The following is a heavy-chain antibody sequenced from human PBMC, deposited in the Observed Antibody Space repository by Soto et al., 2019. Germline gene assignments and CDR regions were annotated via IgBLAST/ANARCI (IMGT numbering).Heavy chain of an antibody. CDR3: AREAEYSSSSGQGYYYYMDV. CDR2: IYYSGST. D-gene: IGHD6-6*01. J-gene: IGHJ6*03. CDR1: GGSISSYY. Sequence: PSETLSLTCTVSGGSISSYYWSWIRQPPGKGLEWIGYIYYSGSTNYNPSLESRVTISVDTSKNQFSLKLSSVTAADTAVYYCAREAEYSSSSGQGYYYYMDVWGKGTTVTVSS. V-gene: IGHV4-59*01.